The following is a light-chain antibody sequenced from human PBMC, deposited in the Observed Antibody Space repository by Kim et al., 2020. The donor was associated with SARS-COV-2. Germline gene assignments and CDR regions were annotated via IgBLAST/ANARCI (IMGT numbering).Light chain of an antibody. CDR2: DAS. CDR3: QQRENSFT. J-gene: IGKJ5*01. V-gene: IGKV3-11*01. Sequence: PGERATLSCRASQSVRTYLTWYQQKPGQAPRLLIYDASNRAAGIPARFSGSGSGTDFTLTISSLEPEDFAVYFCQQRENSFTFGQGTRLEIK. CDR1: QSVRTY.